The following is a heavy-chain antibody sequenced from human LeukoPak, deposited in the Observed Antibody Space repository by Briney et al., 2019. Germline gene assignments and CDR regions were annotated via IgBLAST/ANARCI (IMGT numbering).Heavy chain of an antibody. CDR3: ARDSIQQQLVLEDRGYPYYFEH. CDR2: INIDSTYR. CDR1: GFTFSSWS. Sequence: GGSLRLSCAASGFTFSSWSMNWVRQAPGKGLEWVSSINIDSTYRFYADSVKGRFTISRDNAKNSLYLQMDSLRAEDTAVYYCARDSIQQQLVLEDRGYPYYFEHWGQGTLVTVSS. J-gene: IGHJ4*02. D-gene: IGHD6-13*01. V-gene: IGHV3-21*01.